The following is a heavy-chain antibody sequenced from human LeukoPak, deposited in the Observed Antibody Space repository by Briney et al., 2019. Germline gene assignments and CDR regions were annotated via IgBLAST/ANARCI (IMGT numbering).Heavy chain of an antibody. CDR1: GFTFSSYW. D-gene: IGHD2-2*01. CDR3: VRDQRYCSSTSCPFDY. Sequence: GGSLRLACAASGFTFSSYWMHWVRQAPGKGLVWVSRISSDGSTTTYADSVKGRFTLSRDNAKNTLYLQMNSLRAEDTAVYYCVRDQRYCSSTSCPFDYWGQGTLVTVSS. J-gene: IGHJ4*02. V-gene: IGHV3-74*01. CDR2: ISSDGSTT.